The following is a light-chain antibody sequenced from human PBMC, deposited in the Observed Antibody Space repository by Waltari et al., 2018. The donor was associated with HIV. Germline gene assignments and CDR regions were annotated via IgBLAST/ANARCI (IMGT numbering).Light chain of an antibody. V-gene: IGLV3-25*03. CDR2: KDS. J-gene: IGLJ2*01. Sequence: SSELTQPPSVSVSPGQTARITCSGDALPKQYAYWYQQKPGQAPVLVIYKDSERPSGIPERFSGSSSGTTVTLTISGVQAEDEADYYCQSADSSYTYPGVVFGGGTKLTVL. CDR3: QSADSSYTYPGVV. CDR1: ALPKQY.